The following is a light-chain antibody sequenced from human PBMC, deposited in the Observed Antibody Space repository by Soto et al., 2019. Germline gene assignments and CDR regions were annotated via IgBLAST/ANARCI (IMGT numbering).Light chain of an antibody. CDR3: QQYGSSPRT. V-gene: IGKV3-15*01. CDR1: QSVSSN. Sequence: EIVMTQSPATLSVSPGERATLSCRASQSVSSNLAWYQQKPGQAPRLLIYGASTRATGIPATFSGSGSGTEFTLTISRLDPEDFAVYYCQQYGSSPRTFGQGTKVEIK. J-gene: IGKJ1*01. CDR2: GAS.